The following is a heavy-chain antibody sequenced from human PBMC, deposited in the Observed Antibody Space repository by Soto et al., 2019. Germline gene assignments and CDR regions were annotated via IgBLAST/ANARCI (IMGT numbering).Heavy chain of an antibody. D-gene: IGHD3-10*01. Sequence: VQLLESGGGLVPPGGSLRLSCAASGYTFSNYRMSWVRQAPGKGLEWVSTIRSNGDGTYYADSVKGPVTISRDNSRNTLSLQMNSLRVEDTALYYCAAAGTGTFDLWGQGTMVTVSS. CDR1: GYTFSNYR. CDR3: AAAGTGTFDL. J-gene: IGHJ3*01. V-gene: IGHV3-23*01. CDR2: IRSNGDGT.